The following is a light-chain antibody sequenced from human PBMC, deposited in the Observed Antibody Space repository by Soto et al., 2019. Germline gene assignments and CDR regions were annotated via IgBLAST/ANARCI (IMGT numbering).Light chain of an antibody. CDR1: QTISSW. Sequence: DIQMTQSPSTLSGSVGDRVTITCRASQTISSWLAWYQQKPRKAPKLLIYKASTLKSGVPSRFSGSRSGTEFTLTISSLQPDDFATYYCQQYYNFPLTFGQGTKLDSK. CDR2: KAS. CDR3: QQYYNFPLT. V-gene: IGKV1-5*03. J-gene: IGKJ1*01.